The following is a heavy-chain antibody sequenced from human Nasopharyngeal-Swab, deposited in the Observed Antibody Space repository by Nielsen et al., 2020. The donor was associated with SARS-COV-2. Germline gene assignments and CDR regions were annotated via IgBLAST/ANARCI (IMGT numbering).Heavy chain of an antibody. Sequence: GESLKISCAASGFTFSSYAMSWVRQAPGKGLEWVSAISGSGGSTYYADSVKGRFTISRDNSKNTLCLQMNSLRAEDTAVYYCAKDPRNTAMVNYFDYWGQGTLVTVSS. CDR3: AKDPRNTAMVNYFDY. CDR1: GFTFSSYA. V-gene: IGHV3-23*01. D-gene: IGHD5-18*01. CDR2: ISGSGGST. J-gene: IGHJ4*02.